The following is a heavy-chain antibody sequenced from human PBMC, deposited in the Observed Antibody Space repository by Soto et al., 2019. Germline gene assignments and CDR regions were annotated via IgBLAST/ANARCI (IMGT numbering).Heavy chain of an antibody. D-gene: IGHD1-1*01. CDR1: GYTFTSYG. Sequence: ASVKVSCKASGYTFTSYGISWVRQAPGQGLEWMGWISAYNGNTNYAQKLQGRVTMTTDTSTSTAYMELRSLRSDDTAVYYCARTPPDWNDGGVNDAFDIWGQGTMVT. J-gene: IGHJ3*02. CDR3: ARTPPDWNDGGVNDAFDI. CDR2: ISAYNGNT. V-gene: IGHV1-18*01.